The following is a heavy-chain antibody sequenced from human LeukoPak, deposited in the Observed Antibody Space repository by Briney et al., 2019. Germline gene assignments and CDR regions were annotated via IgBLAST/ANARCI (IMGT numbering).Heavy chain of an antibody. CDR1: GYTFTGYY. Sequence: ASVKVSCKASGYTFTGYYMHWVRQAPGQGLEWMGWINPNSGGTNYARKFQGWVTMTRDTSISTAYMELSRLRSDDTAVYYCARNRAGDGEMGFDYWGQGTLVTVSS. V-gene: IGHV1-2*04. CDR2: INPNSGGT. CDR3: ARNRAGDGEMGFDY. J-gene: IGHJ4*02. D-gene: IGHD4-17*01.